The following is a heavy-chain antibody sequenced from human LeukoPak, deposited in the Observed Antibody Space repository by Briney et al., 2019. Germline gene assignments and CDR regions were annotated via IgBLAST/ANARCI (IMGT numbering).Heavy chain of an antibody. V-gene: IGHV4-4*07. CDR1: GGSISGSISGTY. D-gene: IGHD3-10*01. J-gene: IGHJ4*02. CDR3: ARGSQNYYNPFDN. Sequence: SETLSLTCTVSGGSISGSISGTYWSWVRQPAGKGLEWIGRIHSSGSTKYNPSLKSRVTMSVDTSKNQLFLRLTSVTAADTALYYCARGSQNYYNPFDNWGQGALVTVSS. CDR2: IHSSGST.